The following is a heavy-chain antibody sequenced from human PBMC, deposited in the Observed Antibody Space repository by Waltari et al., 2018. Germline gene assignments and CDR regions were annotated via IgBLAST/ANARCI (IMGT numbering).Heavy chain of an antibody. CDR2: IIPIFGTA. Sequence: QVQLVQSGAEVKKPGSSVKVSCKASGGTFSSHAISWVRQASGRGLEWMGGIIPIFGTANYAQKFQGRVTITADESTSTAYMELSSLRSEDTAVYYCARVDSYYYGSSGYDYWGQGTLVTVSS. J-gene: IGHJ4*02. D-gene: IGHD3-22*01. V-gene: IGHV1-69*12. CDR1: GGTFSSHA. CDR3: ARVDSYYYGSSGYDY.